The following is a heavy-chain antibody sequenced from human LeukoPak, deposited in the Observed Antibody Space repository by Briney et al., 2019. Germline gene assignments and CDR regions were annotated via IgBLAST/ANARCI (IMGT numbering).Heavy chain of an antibody. V-gene: IGHV3-23*01. Sequence: PGGSLRLSCAASGFTFSSYAMSWVRQAPGKGLEWVSAISGSGGSTYYADSVKGRFTISRDNSKNTLYLQMNSLRAEDSAVYYCATSLTVGATIDYWGQGTLVTVSS. CDR3: ATSLTVGATIDY. CDR1: GFTFSSYA. D-gene: IGHD1-26*01. J-gene: IGHJ4*02. CDR2: ISGSGGST.